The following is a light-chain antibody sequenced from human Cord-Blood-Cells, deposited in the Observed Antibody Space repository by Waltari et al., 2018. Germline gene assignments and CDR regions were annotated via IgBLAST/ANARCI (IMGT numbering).Light chain of an antibody. CDR2: AAS. J-gene: IGKJ1*01. CDR3: QQSYSTPWT. Sequence: DIQCTQPPPSLSPSVGDRVTITRRASQSISSYLTWYQQKPGQAPKLLIYAASSLPTGVPSRFSGSGSGTDFTLTISSLQPEDFAAYYCQQSYSTPWTFGQGTKVEIK. CDR1: QSISSY. V-gene: IGKV1-39*01.